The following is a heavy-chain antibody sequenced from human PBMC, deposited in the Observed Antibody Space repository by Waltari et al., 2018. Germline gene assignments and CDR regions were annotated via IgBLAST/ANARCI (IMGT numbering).Heavy chain of an antibody. CDR2: IIPIFGTA. V-gene: IGHV1-69*05. J-gene: IGHJ3*02. Sequence: QVQLVQSGAEVKKPGSSVKVSCKASGGTFSSYAISWVRQAPGQGLEWMGGIIPIFGTANYAQKFQGRVTMTTDESTSTAYMELSSLRSEDTAVYYCARYYDSSGYYNEGAFDIWGQGTMVTVSS. CDR3: ARYYDSSGYYNEGAFDI. CDR1: GGTFSSYA. D-gene: IGHD3-22*01.